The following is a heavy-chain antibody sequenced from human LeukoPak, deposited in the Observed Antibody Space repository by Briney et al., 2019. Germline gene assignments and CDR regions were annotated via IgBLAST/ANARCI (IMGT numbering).Heavy chain of an antibody. J-gene: IGHJ3*02. Sequence: GGSLRLSCAASGFTFSSYWMHWVRHAPGKGLVWVSRINSDGSSTSYADSVKGRFTISRDNAKNSLYLQMNSLRAEDTAVYYCARSRTGFYGDSPGDAFDIWGQGTMVTVSS. D-gene: IGHD4-17*01. CDR3: ARSRTGFYGDSPGDAFDI. CDR2: INSDGSST. CDR1: GFTFSSYW. V-gene: IGHV3-74*01.